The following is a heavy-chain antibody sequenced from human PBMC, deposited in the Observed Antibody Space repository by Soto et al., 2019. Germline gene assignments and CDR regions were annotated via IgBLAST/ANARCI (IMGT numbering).Heavy chain of an antibody. V-gene: IGHV3-23*01. Sequence: PGGSLRLSCAASGFTFSSYAMSWVRQAPGKGLEWVSAISGSGGSTYYADSVKGRFTISRDNSKNTLYLQMNSLRAEDTAVYYCAKAGSHLYWIPLVPYYWGQGTLVTVSS. CDR2: ISGSGGST. CDR3: AKAGSHLYWIPLVPYY. D-gene: IGHD2-15*01. CDR1: GFTFSSYA. J-gene: IGHJ4*02.